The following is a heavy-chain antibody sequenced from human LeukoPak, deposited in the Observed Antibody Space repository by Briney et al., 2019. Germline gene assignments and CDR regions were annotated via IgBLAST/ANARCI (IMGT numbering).Heavy chain of an antibody. CDR3: AGLGGLAYYFDY. J-gene: IGHJ4*02. Sequence: SETLSLTCTVSGGSISSYYWSWIRQPPGKGLEWIGYIYYSGSTNYNPSLKSRVTISVDTSKNQFSLKLSSVTAADTAVYYCAGLGGLAYYFDYWGQGTLVTVSS. V-gene: IGHV4-59*01. CDR2: IYYSGST. D-gene: IGHD3-16*01. CDR1: GGSISSYY.